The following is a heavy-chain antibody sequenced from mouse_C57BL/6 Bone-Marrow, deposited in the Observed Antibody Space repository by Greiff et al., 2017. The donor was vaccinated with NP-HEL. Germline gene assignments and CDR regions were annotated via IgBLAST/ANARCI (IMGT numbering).Heavy chain of an antibody. J-gene: IGHJ4*01. CDR3: ARGGYSYAMDY. V-gene: IGHV1-55*01. Sequence: QVQLKQPGAELVKPGASVKMSCKASGYTFTSYWITWVKQRPGQGLEWIGDIYPGSGSTNYNEKFKSKATLTVDTSSSTAYMQLSSLTSEDSAVYYCARGGYSYAMDYWGQGTSVTVSS. CDR1: GYTFTSYW. CDR2: IYPGSGST. D-gene: IGHD2-3*01.